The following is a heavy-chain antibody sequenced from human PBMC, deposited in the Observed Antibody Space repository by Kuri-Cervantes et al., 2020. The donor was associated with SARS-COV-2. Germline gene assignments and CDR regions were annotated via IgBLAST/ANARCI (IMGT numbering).Heavy chain of an antibody. J-gene: IGHJ4*02. V-gene: IGHV3-30*02. Sequence: GGSLRLSCAASGFSFSNYAMHWVRQAPGKGLEWVAIIPYDGGYENYADSVQGRFTISRDNDKHTLYLQMNSVKTEDTAVYYCARDPYVGSGYYLLDFWGQGTLVTVSS. CDR3: ARDPYVGSGYYLLDF. D-gene: IGHD3-22*01. CDR1: GFSFSNYA. CDR2: IPYDGGYE.